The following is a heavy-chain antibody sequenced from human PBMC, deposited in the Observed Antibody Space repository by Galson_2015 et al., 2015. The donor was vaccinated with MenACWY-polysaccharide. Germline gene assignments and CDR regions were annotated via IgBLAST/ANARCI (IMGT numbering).Heavy chain of an antibody. J-gene: IGHJ4*02. D-gene: IGHD3-22*01. CDR2: ITSSSTTI. CDR3: ARGKQGLAFFDY. CDR1: GFTFSSYS. V-gene: IGHV3-48*01. Sequence: CAASGFTFSSYSMNRVRQAPGKGLEWISYITSSSTTIYYADSVKGRFTISRDNAKNSLYLQLNSLRAEDTAVYYCARGKQGLAFFDYWGQGTLVTVSS.